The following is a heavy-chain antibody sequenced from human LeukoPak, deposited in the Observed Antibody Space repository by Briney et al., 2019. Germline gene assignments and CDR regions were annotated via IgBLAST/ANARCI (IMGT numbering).Heavy chain of an antibody. CDR2: ISSSSSYI. CDR1: GFTFSSYS. V-gene: IGHV3-21*01. J-gene: IGHJ4*02. D-gene: IGHD3-9*01. Sequence: GGSLRLSCAASGFTFSSYSMNWVRQAPGKGLEWVSSISSSSSYIYYADSVKGRFTISRDNAKNSLYLQMNSLRAEDTAVYYCARDFRYYDILTGYYNVPRDYWGQGTLVTASS. CDR3: ARDFRYYDILTGYYNVPRDY.